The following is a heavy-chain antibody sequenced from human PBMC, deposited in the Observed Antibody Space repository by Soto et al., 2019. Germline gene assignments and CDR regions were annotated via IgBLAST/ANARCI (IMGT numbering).Heavy chain of an antibody. CDR2: MYYSGST. J-gene: IGHJ4*02. Sequence: SETLSLTCTVSGGSISSYYWSWIRQPPGKGLEWIGYMYYSGSTNYNPSLKSRVTISVDTSKNQFSLKLSSVTAADTAVYYCGGKNYDSSGYFDYWGQGTLVTVSS. CDR1: GGSISSYY. D-gene: IGHD3-22*01. V-gene: IGHV4-59*01. CDR3: GGKNYDSSGYFDY.